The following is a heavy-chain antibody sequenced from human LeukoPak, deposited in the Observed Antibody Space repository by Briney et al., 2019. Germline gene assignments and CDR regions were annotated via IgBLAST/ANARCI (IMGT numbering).Heavy chain of an antibody. D-gene: IGHD1-26*01. CDR3: ARAAGRGSDYYMDV. Sequence: GASVKVSCKASGYTFTSYDINWVRQATGQGLEWMGWINPNSGGTNYAQKFQGRVTMTRDTSISTAYMELSRLRSDDTAVYYCARAAGRGSDYYMDVWGKGTTVTVSS. CDR2: INPNSGGT. V-gene: IGHV1-2*02. J-gene: IGHJ6*03. CDR1: GYTFTSYD.